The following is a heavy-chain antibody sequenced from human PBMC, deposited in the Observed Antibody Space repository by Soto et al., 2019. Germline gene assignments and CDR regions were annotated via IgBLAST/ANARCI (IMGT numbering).Heavy chain of an antibody. V-gene: IGHV4-61*05. CDR2: IYYSGST. Sequence: PSETLSLTCSVSGGSIINTSLYWGWIRQPPGKGLEWIGYIYYSGSTNYNPSLKSRVTISVDTSKNQFSLKLSSVTAADTAVYYCAREPDYWGQGTLVTVSS. D-gene: IGHD1-26*01. CDR1: GGSIINTSLY. J-gene: IGHJ4*02. CDR3: AREPDY.